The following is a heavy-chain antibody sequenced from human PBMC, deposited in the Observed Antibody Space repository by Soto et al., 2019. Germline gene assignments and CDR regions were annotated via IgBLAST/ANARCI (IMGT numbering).Heavy chain of an antibody. CDR2: INPNSGGT. J-gene: IGHJ5*02. Sequence: ASVKVSCKASGYTFTGYYMDWVRQAPGPGLEWMGWINPNSGGTNYAQKFQGWVTMTRDTSISTAYMELSRLRSDDTAVYYCARGGPTYCSGGSCYHSPYNWFAHWGQGTLVNVS. D-gene: IGHD2-15*01. CDR1: GYTFTGYY. CDR3: ARGGPTYCSGGSCYHSPYNWFAH. V-gene: IGHV1-2*04.